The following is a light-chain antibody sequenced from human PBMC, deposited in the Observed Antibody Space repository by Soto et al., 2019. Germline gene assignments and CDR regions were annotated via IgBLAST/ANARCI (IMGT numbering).Light chain of an antibody. J-gene: IGKJ2*01. CDR3: QQGYNTPRT. CDR2: AAS. V-gene: IGKV1-39*01. Sequence: DIQMNQSPSSLSASVGDRVTITCRASQSISSYLNWYQQKPGKAPKLLIYAASSLQSGVPSRFSDSGSGTDFTLTISSLQPEDFATYYCQQGYNTPRTFGQGTKLEIK. CDR1: QSISSY.